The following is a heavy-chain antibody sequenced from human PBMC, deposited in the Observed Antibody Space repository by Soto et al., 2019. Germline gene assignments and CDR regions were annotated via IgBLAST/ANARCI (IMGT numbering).Heavy chain of an antibody. J-gene: IGHJ4*02. CDR3: AKVSPGFYGSSSYYPPYYFHY. CDR2: TSGSGGST. D-gene: IGHD3-10*01. V-gene: IGHV3-23*01. Sequence: EVQLLESGGGLVQPGGSLRLSCAASGFTFSIYAMSWVRQAPGKGLEWVSATSGSGGSTYYADSVKGRFTISRDNSKNTLYLQMNGLRAEDTSVYYCAKVSPGFYGSSSYYPPYYFHYWFQGTLVTVSS. CDR1: GFTFSIYA.